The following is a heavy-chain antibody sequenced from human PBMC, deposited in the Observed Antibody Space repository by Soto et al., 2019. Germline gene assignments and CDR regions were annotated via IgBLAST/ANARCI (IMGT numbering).Heavy chain of an antibody. CDR1: GGSISSSSYY. Sequence: SETLSLTCTVSGGSISSSSYYWGWIRQPPGKGLEWIGSIYYSGSTYYNPSLKSRVTISVDTSKNQFSLKLSSVTAADTAVYYCARGMSGVAVAGTLSRSVYWFDPWGQGTLVTVSS. CDR2: IYYSGST. CDR3: ARGMSGVAVAGTLSRSVYWFDP. D-gene: IGHD6-19*01. J-gene: IGHJ5*02. V-gene: IGHV4-39*01.